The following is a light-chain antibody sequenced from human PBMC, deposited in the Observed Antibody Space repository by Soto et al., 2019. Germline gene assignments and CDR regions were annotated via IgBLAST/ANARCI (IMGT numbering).Light chain of an antibody. CDR3: QQYTSYPYT. CDR1: QSISSW. CDR2: DAS. Sequence: DIQMTQSPSTLSASVVDRVTITCRASQSISSWLAWYQQKPGKAPKLLIYDASSLESGVPSRFRGRGSEKQFIPPFIILEPDDFATYYCQQYTSYPYTLGQGTKLEIK. V-gene: IGKV1-5*01. J-gene: IGKJ2*01.